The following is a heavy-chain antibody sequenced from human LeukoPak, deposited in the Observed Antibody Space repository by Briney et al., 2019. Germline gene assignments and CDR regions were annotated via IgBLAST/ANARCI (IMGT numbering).Heavy chain of an antibody. V-gene: IGHV1-69*05. CDR2: IIPIFGTA. D-gene: IGHD6-6*01. Sequence: SSVKVSCKASGGTFSSYAISWVRQAPGQGLEWMGGIIPIFGTANYAQKFQGRVTITTDESTSTAYMELRSLRSEDTAVYYCARADSSSSGRLGYYYDMDVWGKGTTVTVSS. J-gene: IGHJ6*03. CDR1: GGTFSSYA. CDR3: ARADSSSSGRLGYYYDMDV.